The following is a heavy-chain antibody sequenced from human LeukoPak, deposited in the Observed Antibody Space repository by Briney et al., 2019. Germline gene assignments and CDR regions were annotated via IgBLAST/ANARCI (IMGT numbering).Heavy chain of an antibody. J-gene: IGHJ5*02. Sequence: PSETLSLTCIVSGGSIRSYYWGWIRQPPGKGLEWIGSIYDSGSTYYNPSLKSRVTISVDTSKNQFSLKLNSVTAADTAVYYCARHYGPWGQGTLVTVSS. D-gene: IGHD3-10*01. V-gene: IGHV4-39*01. CDR3: ARHYGP. CDR2: IYDSGST. CDR1: GGSIRSYY.